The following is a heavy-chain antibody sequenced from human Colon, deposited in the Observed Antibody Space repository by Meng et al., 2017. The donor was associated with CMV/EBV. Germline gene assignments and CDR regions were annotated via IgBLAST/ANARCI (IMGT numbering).Heavy chain of an antibody. CDR3: ARVGCAGGTCFSGWFDP. CDR1: TCGKNG. D-gene: IGHD2-8*02. V-gene: IGHV1-69*05. J-gene: IGHJ5*02. Sequence: TCGKNGITGVRQDPGQGLEWMGGIIPVFGKTSYAQKFQGRVTVTTDEFTTTVFMELSSLRSEDTAVYYCARVGCAGGTCFSGWFDPWGQGTLVTVSS. CDR2: IIPVFGKT.